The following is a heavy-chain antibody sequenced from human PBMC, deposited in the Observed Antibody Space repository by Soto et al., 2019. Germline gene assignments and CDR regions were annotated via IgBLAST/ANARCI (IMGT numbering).Heavy chain of an antibody. D-gene: IGHD5-12*01. J-gene: IGHJ4*02. CDR1: GFTFNSYG. Sequence: EVQLVESGVGLVQPGGSLRLSCAASGFTFNSYGIHWFRQAPGKGLVWVSRINFDGTTTNYADSVKGRFTISRDNAKNTLYLPVNILRDEATAVYYGARGGFRRWLLEYWGQGSLVNVSS. CDR3: ARGGFRRWLLEY. V-gene: IGHV3-74*01. CDR2: INFDGTTT.